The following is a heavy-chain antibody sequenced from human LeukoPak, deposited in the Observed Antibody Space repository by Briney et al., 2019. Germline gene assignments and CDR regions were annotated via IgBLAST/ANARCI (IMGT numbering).Heavy chain of an antibody. CDR2: INHIGST. CDR1: GGSFSGYY. D-gene: IGHD2-15*01. Sequence: SETLSLTCAVYGGSFSGYYWSWIRQPPGKGLEWIGEINHIGSTNYNPSLKSRVTISVDTSKNQFSLKLSSVTAADTAVYYCARAPNCSGGSCSVDWFDPWGQGTLVTVSS. V-gene: IGHV4-34*01. J-gene: IGHJ5*02. CDR3: ARAPNCSGGSCSVDWFDP.